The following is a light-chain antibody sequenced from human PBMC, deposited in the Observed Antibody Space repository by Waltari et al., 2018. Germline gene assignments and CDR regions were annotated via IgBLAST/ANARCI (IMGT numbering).Light chain of an antibody. CDR3: ISYAGRNNLV. J-gene: IGLJ3*02. CDR2: EVS. Sequence: QSALTQPPSASGSLRQSVTISCPGTISAIGEYNYSPWIQQHPGKAPKLIIYEVSKRPSGVPYRFSGSKSGHTASLTVSGLQSEDEAQYYCISYAGRNNLVFGGGTKLTVL. V-gene: IGLV2-8*01. CDR1: ISAIGEYNY.